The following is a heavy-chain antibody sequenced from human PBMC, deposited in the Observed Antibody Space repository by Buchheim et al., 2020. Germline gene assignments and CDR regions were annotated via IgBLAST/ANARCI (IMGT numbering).Heavy chain of an antibody. CDR1: GFTFSSYA. D-gene: IGHD3-3*01. J-gene: IGHJ5*02. CDR2: ISGSGGST. V-gene: IGHV3-23*01. CDR3: AKDQFWSGYVEWGWLDP. Sequence: EVQLLESGGGLVQPGGSLRLSCAASGFTFSSYAMSWVRQAPGKGLEWVSAISGSGGSTYYADSVTGRFTISRDNSKNTMYLQMNSLRAEDTAVYYCAKDQFWSGYVEWGWLDPWGQGTL.